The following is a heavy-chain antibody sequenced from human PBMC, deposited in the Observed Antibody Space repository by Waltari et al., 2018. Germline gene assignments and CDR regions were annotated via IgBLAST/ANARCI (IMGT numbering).Heavy chain of an antibody. Sequence: QVQLQQSGPGLVKPSQTLSLTCSISGDRVSSHSAAWNWIGQSPSRGLEWLGRTSSRSKWYNDYAVSVKSRITINPDTSKNQFSLQLNSVTPEDTAVYYCARESDMAKIDYWGQGTLVTVSS. D-gene: IGHD2-15*01. CDR1: GDRVSSHSAA. J-gene: IGHJ4*02. CDR3: ARESDMAKIDY. V-gene: IGHV6-1*01. CDR2: TSSRSKWYN.